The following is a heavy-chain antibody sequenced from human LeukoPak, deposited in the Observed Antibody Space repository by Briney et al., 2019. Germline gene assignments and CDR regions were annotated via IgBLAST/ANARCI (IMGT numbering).Heavy chain of an antibody. D-gene: IGHD6-19*01. CDR3: ARGEGAIAVGGYFDY. J-gene: IGHJ4*02. V-gene: IGHV4-4*07. Sequence: SETLSLTCTVPGGSIINYYWSWIREPAGKGLEWIGRIYASGSISYNPSLKSRVTKSVDKSKKQCSLRLTSVTAAETAVYYCARGEGAIAVGGYFDYWGQGTLVTVSS. CDR2: IYASGSI. CDR1: GGSIINYY.